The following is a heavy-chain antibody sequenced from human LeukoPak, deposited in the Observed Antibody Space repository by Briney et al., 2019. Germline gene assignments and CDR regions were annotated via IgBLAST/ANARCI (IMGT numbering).Heavy chain of an antibody. V-gene: IGHV3-48*01. J-gene: IGHJ4*02. Sequence: GGSLRLSCAASGFTFSASAMNWVRQAPGRGLEWVSYINRRGSPIYYADSVKGRFTISRDNAKNSLYLQMNSLSAEDTAVYYCVRDPNALDYWGQGILVTVSS. CDR2: INRRGSPI. CDR1: GFTFSASA. CDR3: VRDPNALDY.